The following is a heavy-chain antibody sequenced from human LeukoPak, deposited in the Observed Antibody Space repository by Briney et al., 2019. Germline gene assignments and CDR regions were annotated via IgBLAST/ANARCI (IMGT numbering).Heavy chain of an antibody. V-gene: IGHV4-31*03. J-gene: IGHJ4*02. CDR2: IYYSGST. CDR3: ARETGGWLLDPYYFDY. D-gene: IGHD3-22*01. Sequence: PSQTLSLTCTVSGGSISSGGYYWSWIRQHPGKGLEWIGYIYYSGSTYYNPSLKSRVTISVDTSKNQFSLKLSSVTAADTAVYYCARETGGWLLDPYYFDYWGQGTLVTVSS. CDR1: GGSISSGGYY.